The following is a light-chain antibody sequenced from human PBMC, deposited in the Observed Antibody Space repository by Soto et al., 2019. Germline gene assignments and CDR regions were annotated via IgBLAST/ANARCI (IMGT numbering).Light chain of an antibody. CDR1: QGISNY. Sequence: DIQMTQSPSSLSAYLGDRVTITCRASQGISNYLAWYQQKPGRLPKLLLFGASTLQSGVPARFSGSGSGTLFTLTINGLLREDVATYYCQKYDRAPFTFGPGTKVDFK. J-gene: IGKJ3*01. CDR3: QKYDRAPFT. V-gene: IGKV1-27*01. CDR2: GAS.